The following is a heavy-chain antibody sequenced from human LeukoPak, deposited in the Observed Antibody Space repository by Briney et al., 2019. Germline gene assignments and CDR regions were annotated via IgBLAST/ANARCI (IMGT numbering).Heavy chain of an antibody. CDR2: IKQDGSEK. D-gene: IGHD2-2*01. V-gene: IGHV3-7*03. J-gene: IGHJ4*02. Sequence: GGSLRLSCAASGFTFSSYWMSWVRQAPGKGLEWVANIKQDGSEKYYVDSVKGRFTISRDNAKNTLYLQMNSLRAEDTAVYYCAKVRNPGVAAAMSYWGQGTLVTVSS. CDR3: AKVRNPGVAAAMSY. CDR1: GFTFSSYW.